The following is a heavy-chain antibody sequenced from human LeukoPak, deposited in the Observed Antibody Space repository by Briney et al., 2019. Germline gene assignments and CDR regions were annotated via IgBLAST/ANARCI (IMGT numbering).Heavy chain of an antibody. J-gene: IGHJ4*02. V-gene: IGHV1-69*04. CDR1: GGNFSSSA. Sequence: SVKVSCKASGGNFSSSAISWVRQAPGQGLEWMGRIIPILNIPNYTQKFQGRVTITADKSTSTAYVELSSLRSEDTAVYYCARDQPRARYIDYWGQGTLVTVSS. D-gene: IGHD5-12*01. CDR2: IIPILNIP. CDR3: ARDQPRARYIDY.